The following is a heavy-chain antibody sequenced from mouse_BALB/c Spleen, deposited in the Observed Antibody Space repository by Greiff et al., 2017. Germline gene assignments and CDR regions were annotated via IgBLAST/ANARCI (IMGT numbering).Heavy chain of an antibody. CDR3: ARDYGSSYHYYAMDY. CDR2: INPYNDGT. J-gene: IGHJ4*01. D-gene: IGHD1-1*01. V-gene: IGHV1-14*01. CDR1: GYTFTSYV. Sequence: VQLQQSGPELVKPGASVKMSCKASGYTFTSYVMHWVKQKPGQGLEWIGYINPYNDGTKYNEKFKGKATLTSDKSSSTAYMELSSLTSEDSAVYYCARDYGSSYHYYAMDYWGQGTSVTVSS.